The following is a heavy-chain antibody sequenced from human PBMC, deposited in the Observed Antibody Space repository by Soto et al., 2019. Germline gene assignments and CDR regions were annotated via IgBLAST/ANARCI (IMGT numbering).Heavy chain of an antibody. J-gene: IGHJ6*02. Sequence: VGSLRLSCAASGFTFNSYWMHWVRQAPGKGLLWVSRINGDGGTTNYADSVKGRFTISRDNAMNTVYLQMNNLRVEDTAVYYCARGIRNYYGVDVWGQGTTVTVSS. CDR3: ARGIRNYYGVDV. CDR2: INGDGGTT. CDR1: GFTFNSYW. V-gene: IGHV3-74*01. D-gene: IGHD2-15*01.